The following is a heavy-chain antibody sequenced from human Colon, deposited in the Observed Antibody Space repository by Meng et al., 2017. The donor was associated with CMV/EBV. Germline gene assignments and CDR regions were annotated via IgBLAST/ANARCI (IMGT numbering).Heavy chain of an antibody. V-gene: IGHV3-30-3*01. Sequence: ASRFTFDSYILHWVRQAPGKGLEWVAATSFNEDKKYYAASVEGRFTISRDNSANTLYLHMTGLRVEDTAVYYCARGHYASLGASDVWGQGTMVTVSS. CDR1: RFTFDSYI. J-gene: IGHJ3*01. CDR2: TSFNEDKK. D-gene: IGHD2-2*01. CDR3: ARGHYASLGASDV.